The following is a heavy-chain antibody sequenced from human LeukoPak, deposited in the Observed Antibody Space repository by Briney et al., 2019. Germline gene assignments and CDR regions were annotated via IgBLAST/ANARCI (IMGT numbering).Heavy chain of an antibody. V-gene: IGHV1-8*01. CDR1: GYTFTSYD. Sequence: ASVKVSCKASGYTFTSYDINWVRQATGQGLEWMGWMNPNSGNTGYAQKFQGRVTMTRNTSISTAYMERSSLRSEDTAVYYCATPTQLYYYYGMDVWGQGTTVTVSS. CDR2: MNPNSGNT. D-gene: IGHD1-1*01. J-gene: IGHJ6*02. CDR3: ATPTQLYYYYGMDV.